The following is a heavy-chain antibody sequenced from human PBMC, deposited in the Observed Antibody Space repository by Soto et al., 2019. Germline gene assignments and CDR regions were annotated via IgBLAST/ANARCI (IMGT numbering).Heavy chain of an antibody. CDR2: ISGYNGQT. J-gene: IGHJ6*02. Sequence: QIQLVQSGPEVKKPGASVKVSCKASGYTFTTYGISSVRQAPGQGLEWMGWISGYNGQTNYAQKFRGRVTITTDTSTGTAYMEMRSLRSDDTATYYCARDGRKELWVEGLNAMDVWGQGTTVTVSS. CDR1: GYTFTTYG. D-gene: IGHD5-18*01. V-gene: IGHV1-18*01. CDR3: ARDGRKELWVEGLNAMDV.